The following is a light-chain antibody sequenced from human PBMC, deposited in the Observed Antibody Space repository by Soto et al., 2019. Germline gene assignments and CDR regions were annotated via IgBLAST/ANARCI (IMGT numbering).Light chain of an antibody. V-gene: IGKV3-11*01. Sequence: EILLTQSPATLSLSPGERETLSCRASQSVSSYLAWYQQKPGQAPRLLIYDASNRATGIPARFSGSGSGTDFTLIISSLDPEDFAVYYCQQRSNWPLTFGGGTKVDI. CDR1: QSVSSY. CDR3: QQRSNWPLT. CDR2: DAS. J-gene: IGKJ4*01.